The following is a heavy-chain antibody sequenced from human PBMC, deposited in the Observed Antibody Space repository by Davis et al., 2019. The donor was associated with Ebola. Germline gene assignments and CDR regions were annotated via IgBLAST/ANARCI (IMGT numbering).Heavy chain of an antibody. CDR1: GGSISGYY. J-gene: IGHJ4*02. Sequence: SETLSLTCTVSGGSISGYYWSWIRQPPGKGLEWIGYIYYSGSTNYNPSLKSRVTISVDTSKNQFSLKLSSVTAADTAVYYCARVSGIDYGVDYWGQGTLVTVSS. D-gene: IGHD4-17*01. CDR3: ARVSGIDYGVDY. V-gene: IGHV4-59*01. CDR2: IYYSGST.